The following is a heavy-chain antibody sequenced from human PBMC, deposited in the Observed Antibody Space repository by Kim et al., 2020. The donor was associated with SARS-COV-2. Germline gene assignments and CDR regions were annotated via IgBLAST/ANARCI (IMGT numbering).Heavy chain of an antibody. Sequence: DGSKTTYVDSVKGRFTISRDNAKNTLYLQMNSLRAEDTAVYYCARGDYYSYWGQGTLVTVSS. V-gene: IGHV3-74*01. CDR3: ARGDYYSY. J-gene: IGHJ4*02. D-gene: IGHD3-22*01. CDR2: DGSKT.